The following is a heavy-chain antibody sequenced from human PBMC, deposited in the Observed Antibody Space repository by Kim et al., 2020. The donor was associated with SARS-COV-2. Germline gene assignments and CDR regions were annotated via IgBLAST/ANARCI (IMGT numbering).Heavy chain of an antibody. CDR2: INHSGST. V-gene: IGHV4-34*01. Sequence: SETLSLTCAVYGGTFSGYYWSWIRQPPGKGLEWIGEINHSGSTNYNPSSKSRVTISVDTSKNQFPLKLSSVTDADTAVYYCARGTRQWLVRGPYYYYMDVWGKGTTVTVSS. CDR1: GGTFSGYY. D-gene: IGHD6-19*01. J-gene: IGHJ6*03. CDR3: ARGTRQWLVRGPYYYYMDV.